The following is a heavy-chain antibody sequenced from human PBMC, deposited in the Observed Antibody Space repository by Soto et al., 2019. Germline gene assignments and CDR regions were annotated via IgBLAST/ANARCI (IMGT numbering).Heavy chain of an antibody. CDR3: ARGVMYYYDSGGYSPYYYYYGMDV. CDR2: INHSGST. V-gene: IGHV4-34*01. Sequence: PSETLSLTCAVFGGSFSGYYWSWIRQPPGKGLEWIGEINHSGSTNYNPSLKSRVTISVDTSKNQFSLKLSSVTAADTAVYYCARGVMYYYDSGGYSPYYYYYGMDVWGQGTTVTVSS. J-gene: IGHJ6*02. CDR1: GGSFSGYY. D-gene: IGHD3-22*01.